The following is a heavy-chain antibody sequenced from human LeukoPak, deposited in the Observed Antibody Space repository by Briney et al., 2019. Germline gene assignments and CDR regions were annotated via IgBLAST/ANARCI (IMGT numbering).Heavy chain of an antibody. D-gene: IGHD1-26*01. Sequence: GGSLRLSCAASGFTFSYYPMHWVRQAPGKGLEYVSAISSDGGSTYYANSVKGRFTISRDNSKNTLYLQMDSLRADDMAVYYCARDAAVYSDXXXYFDYWGQGTLVTVSS. CDR3: ARDAAVYSDXXXYFDY. V-gene: IGHV3-64*01. J-gene: IGHJ4*02. CDR2: ISSDGGST. CDR1: GFTFSYYP.